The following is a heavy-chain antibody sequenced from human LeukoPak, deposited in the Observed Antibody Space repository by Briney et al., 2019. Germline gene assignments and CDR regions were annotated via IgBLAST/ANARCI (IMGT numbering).Heavy chain of an antibody. V-gene: IGHV4-34*01. J-gene: IGHJ4*02. CDR3: ARELPDYGDYYFDH. CDR2: INHSGST. D-gene: IGHD4-17*01. Sequence: SETLSLTCAVYGGSFSGYYWSWIRQPPGKGLEWIGEINHSGSTNYNPSLKSRVTISVDTSKNQFSLKLSSVTAADTAVYYCARELPDYGDYYFDHWGQGTLVTVSS. CDR1: GGSFSGYY.